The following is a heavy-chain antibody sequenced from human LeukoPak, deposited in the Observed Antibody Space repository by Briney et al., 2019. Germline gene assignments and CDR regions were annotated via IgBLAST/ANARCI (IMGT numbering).Heavy chain of an antibody. CDR2: ISGSGGST. J-gene: IGHJ4*02. CDR3: AKSSGYRPLYFDY. CDR1: GFTFSSYA. D-gene: IGHD5-12*01. V-gene: IGHV3-23*01. Sequence: GGSLRLSSAASGFTFSSYAMSWVRQAPGKGLEWVSAISGSGGSTYYADSVKGRFTISRDNSKNTLYLQMNSLRAEDTAVYYCAKSSGYRPLYFDYWGQGTLVTVSS.